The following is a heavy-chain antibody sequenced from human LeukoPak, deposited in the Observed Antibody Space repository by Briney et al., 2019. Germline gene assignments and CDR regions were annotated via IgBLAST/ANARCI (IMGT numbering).Heavy chain of an antibody. CDR3: ARDPAPHLVGARRTDAFDI. D-gene: IGHD1-26*01. V-gene: IGHV1-2*02. J-gene: IGHJ3*02. CDR2: INPNSGGT. Sequence: ASVKVSCKASGYTFTGYYMHWVRQAPGQGLEWMGWINPNSGGTNYAQKFQGRVTMTRDTSISTAYMELSRLRSDDTAVYYCARDPAPHLVGARRTDAFDIWGQGTMVTVSS. CDR1: GYTFTGYY.